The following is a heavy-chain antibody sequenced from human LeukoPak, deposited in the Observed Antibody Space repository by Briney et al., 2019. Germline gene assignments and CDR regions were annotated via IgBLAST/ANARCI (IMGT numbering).Heavy chain of an antibody. Sequence: ASVKVSCKASGYTFTSYGISWVRQAPGQGLEWMGWISAYNGNTNYAQKLQGRVTMTTDTSTSTAYMELRSLRSDDTAVYYCARDPPPPEQYRSGWYVGHYYYYGMDVWGQGTTVTVSS. J-gene: IGHJ6*02. CDR1: GYTFTSYG. D-gene: IGHD6-19*01. CDR2: ISAYNGNT. V-gene: IGHV1-18*01. CDR3: ARDPPPPEQYRSGWYVGHYYYYGMDV.